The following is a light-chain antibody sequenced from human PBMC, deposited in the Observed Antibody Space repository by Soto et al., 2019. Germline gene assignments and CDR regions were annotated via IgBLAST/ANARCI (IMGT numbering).Light chain of an antibody. J-gene: IGLJ1*01. CDR3: SSYTNINTRACV. V-gene: IGLV2-14*01. CDR1: SGDIGSYNR. CDR2: EVT. Sequence: QSALTQPASVSGSPRQSITISCTGTSGDIGSYNRVSWYQQHPGKAPKLIIYEVTDRPSGVSNRFSGSKSGNTASLTISGLQAEDAAEYYCSSYTNINTRACVFGTGTKVTVL.